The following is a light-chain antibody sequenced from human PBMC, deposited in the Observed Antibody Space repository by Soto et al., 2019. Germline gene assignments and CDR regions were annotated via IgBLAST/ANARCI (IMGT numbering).Light chain of an antibody. Sequence: QSALTQPPSPSGSPGQSVTISCTGTSSDVGGYNYVSWYQQYPGRAPKLMIYEVTKRPSGVPDRFSGSKSGNTASLTVSVLPAEEEADYYCSSYVASNNCDFVFGGGTKLTVL. J-gene: IGLJ3*02. CDR2: EVT. CDR1: SSDVGGYNY. CDR3: SSYVASNNCDFV. V-gene: IGLV2-8*01.